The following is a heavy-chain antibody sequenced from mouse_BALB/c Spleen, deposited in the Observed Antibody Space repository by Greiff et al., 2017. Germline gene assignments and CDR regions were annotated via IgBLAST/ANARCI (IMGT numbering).Heavy chain of an antibody. CDR2: INSNGGST. D-gene: IGHD2-4*01. CDR1: GFTFSSYG. V-gene: IGHV5-6-3*01. CDR3: ARGDYDYDF. Sequence: EVMLVESGGGLVQPGGSLKLSCAASGFTFSSYGMSWVRQTPDKRLELVATINSNGGSTYYPDSVKGRFTISRDNAKNTLYLQMSSLKSEDTAMYYCARGDYDYDFWGQGTTLTVSS. J-gene: IGHJ2*01.